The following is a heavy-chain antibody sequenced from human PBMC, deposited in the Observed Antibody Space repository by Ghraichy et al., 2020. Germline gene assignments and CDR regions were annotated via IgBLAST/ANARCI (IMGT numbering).Heavy chain of an antibody. CDR3: ARSHGDYTNDY. CDR2: INHSGST. D-gene: IGHD4-17*01. Sequence: SETLSLTCAVYGGSFSGYYWSWIRQPPGKGLEWIGEINHSGSTNYNPSLKSRVTISVDTSKNQFSLKLSSVTAADTAVYYCARSHGDYTNDYWGQGTLVTVSS. CDR1: GGSFSGYY. J-gene: IGHJ4*02. V-gene: IGHV4-34*01.